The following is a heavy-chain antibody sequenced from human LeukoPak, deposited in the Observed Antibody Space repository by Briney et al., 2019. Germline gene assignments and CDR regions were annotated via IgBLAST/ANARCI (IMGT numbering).Heavy chain of an antibody. CDR2: FYPEDGAT. Sequence: ASVNVSCNVSGYTRTELSMHWVRQAPGKGLEWMGVFYPEDGATIYAQKFQGRVTMTEDTSTDTAYMELSSLRSEDTAVYYCATSDRYYWGQGTLVTVSS. V-gene: IGHV1-24*01. CDR3: ATSDRYY. CDR1: GYTRTELS. J-gene: IGHJ4*02.